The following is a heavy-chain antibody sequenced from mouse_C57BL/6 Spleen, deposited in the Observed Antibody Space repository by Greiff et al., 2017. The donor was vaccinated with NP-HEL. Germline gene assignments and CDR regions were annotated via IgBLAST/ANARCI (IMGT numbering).Heavy chain of an antibody. CDR2: IDPENGVI. CDR3: TTGDDENY. D-gene: IGHD3-3*01. J-gene: IGHJ2*01. Sequence: EVQGVESGAELVRPGASVKLSCTASGFNIKDDYMHWVKQRPEQGLEWIGWIDPENGVIEYASKFQAKATITSDTSSKTAYLQLSSLTSDDAAVYYCTTGDDENYWGQGTALTVSS. V-gene: IGHV14-4*01. CDR1: GFNIKDDY.